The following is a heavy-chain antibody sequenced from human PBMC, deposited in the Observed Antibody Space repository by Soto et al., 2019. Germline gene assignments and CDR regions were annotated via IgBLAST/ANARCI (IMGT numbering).Heavy chain of an antibody. CDR1: GFTFSSYA. V-gene: IGHV3-23*01. Sequence: EVQLLESGGGLVQPGGSLRLSCAASGFTFSSYAMSWVRQAPGKGLEWVSAISGSGGSTYYADSVKGRFTISRDNSKNALYLQMNSLSAEDTAVYYCAKKSYYDSSGHRPPYYFDSWGQGTLVTVSS. CDR2: ISGSGGST. D-gene: IGHD3-22*01. CDR3: AKKSYYDSSGHRPPYYFDS. J-gene: IGHJ4*02.